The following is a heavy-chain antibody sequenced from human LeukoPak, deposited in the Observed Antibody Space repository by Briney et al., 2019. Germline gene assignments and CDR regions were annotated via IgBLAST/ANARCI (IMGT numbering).Heavy chain of an antibody. J-gene: IGHJ5*02. V-gene: IGHV4-34*01. CDR1: GGSFRGYY. CDR2: INHSGST. D-gene: IGHD2-21*02. CDR3: ARASDCGVDCPNRWFDP. Sequence: SETLSLTCAVYGGSFRGYYWSWIRQPPGKGLEWIGEINHSGSTNYNPYLQSRVTISLDTSKNQFSLKLSSVTAADTAVYYCARASDCGVDCPNRWFDPWGQGTLVTVSS.